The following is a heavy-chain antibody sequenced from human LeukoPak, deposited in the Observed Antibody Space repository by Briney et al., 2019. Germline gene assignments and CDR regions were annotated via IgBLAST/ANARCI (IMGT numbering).Heavy chain of an antibody. CDR3: AYHPGVQFDF. J-gene: IGHJ4*02. Sequence: PGGSLRLSCAASGFTFSSYAMSWVRQAPGKGLEWVSAISGSGGSTYFAGSVRGRFTISRDNSKNTVSLHMSSLRVEDTAVYYCAYHPGVQFDFWGQGTLVTVSS. CDR2: ISGSGGST. V-gene: IGHV3-23*01. CDR1: GFTFSSYA. D-gene: IGHD2-8*01.